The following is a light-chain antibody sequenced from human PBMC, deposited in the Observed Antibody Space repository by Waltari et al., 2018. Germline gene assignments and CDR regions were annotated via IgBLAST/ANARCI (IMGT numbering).Light chain of an antibody. CDR1: QSLLYKSNNKNY. CDR3: QQYYSTPWT. V-gene: IGKV4-1*01. CDR2: WAS. Sequence: DIVMTQSPDSLAVSLGERATLHCKSSQSLLYKSNNKNYLAWYQQKPGQPPKLLIYWASTRESGVPDRFSGSGSGTDFTLTISSLQAEDVAVYYCQQYYSTPWTFGQGTKVEVK. J-gene: IGKJ1*01.